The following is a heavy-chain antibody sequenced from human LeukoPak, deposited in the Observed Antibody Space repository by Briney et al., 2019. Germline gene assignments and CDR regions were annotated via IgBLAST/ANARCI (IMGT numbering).Heavy chain of an antibody. CDR2: FDPEDGET. D-gene: IGHD3-10*01. J-gene: IGHJ3*02. Sequence: ASVKVSCKVSGYTLTELSMHWVRQAPGKGLEWMGGFDPEDGETIYAQKFQGRVTMTEDTSTDTAYMGLSSLRSEDTAVYYCATDARITMVRGVIIMDAFDIWGQGTMVTVSS. CDR1: GYTLTELS. V-gene: IGHV1-24*01. CDR3: ATDARITMVRGVIIMDAFDI.